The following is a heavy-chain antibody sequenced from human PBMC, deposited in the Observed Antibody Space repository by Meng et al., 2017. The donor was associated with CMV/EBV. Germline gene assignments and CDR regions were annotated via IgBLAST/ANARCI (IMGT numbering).Heavy chain of an antibody. CDR1: GYSISSGYY. CDR3: ATENFSPGDHRLFDY. D-gene: IGHD7-27*01. Sequence: GSLRLSCTVSGYSISSGYYWGWIRQPPGKGLEWIGRIYHSGSTYYNPSLKSRVTISVDTSKNQFSLKLSSVTAADTAVYYCATENFSPGDHRLFDYWGQGTLVTVSS. CDR2: IYHSGST. V-gene: IGHV4-38-2*02. J-gene: IGHJ4*02.